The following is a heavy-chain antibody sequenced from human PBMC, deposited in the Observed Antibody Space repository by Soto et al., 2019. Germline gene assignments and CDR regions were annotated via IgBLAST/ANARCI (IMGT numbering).Heavy chain of an antibody. CDR1: GCTFSSYA. CDR3: ARVRDDIVVVPAAILGWFDP. CDR2: IIPIFGTA. V-gene: IGHV1-69*13. Sequence: SVKVSCKASGCTFSSYAISWVRQAPGQGLAWMGGIIPIFGTANYAQKFQGRVTITADESTSTAYMELSSLRSEDTAVYYCARVRDDIVVVPAAILGWFDPWGQGTLVTVSS. J-gene: IGHJ5*02. D-gene: IGHD2-2*02.